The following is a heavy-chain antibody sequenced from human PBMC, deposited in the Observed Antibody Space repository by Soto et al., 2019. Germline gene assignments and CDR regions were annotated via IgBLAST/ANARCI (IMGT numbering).Heavy chain of an antibody. J-gene: IGHJ4*02. CDR3: ARGVVGSCNDWFFDH. D-gene: IGHD3-9*01. CDR2: ITGGNDNT. CDR1: GYTFTSYA. Sequence: QVQLVQSGTEVKKPGASVKVSCKASGYTFTSYAINWVRQAPGQRLEWMGWITGGNDNTAYSQKFQGRVTITRATSASTSAITAYMELSSLRSEDTAVYYCARGVVGSCNDWFFDHWGQGTLFTFSS. V-gene: IGHV1-3*01.